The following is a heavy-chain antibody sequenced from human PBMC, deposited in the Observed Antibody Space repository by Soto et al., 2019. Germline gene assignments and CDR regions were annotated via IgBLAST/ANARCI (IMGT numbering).Heavy chain of an antibody. CDR2: IYHSGST. CDR1: GGSISSSNW. J-gene: IGHJ6*02. D-gene: IGHD3-22*01. V-gene: IGHV4-4*02. Sequence: QVQLQESGPGLVKPSGTLSLTCAVSGGSISSSNWWSWVRQPPGKGLEWIGEIYHSGSTNYNPSLQSRVTISVDKSKNQFSLKLGSVTAADTAVYYCARDHAHSGYPHLYYYYYYGMDVWGQGTTVTVSS. CDR3: ARDHAHSGYPHLYYYYYYGMDV.